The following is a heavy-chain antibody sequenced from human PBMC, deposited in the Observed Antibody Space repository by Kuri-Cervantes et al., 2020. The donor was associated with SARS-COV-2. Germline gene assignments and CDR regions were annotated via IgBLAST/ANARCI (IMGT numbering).Heavy chain of an antibody. Sequence: GGSLRLSCAASGFTFSSYAMHWVRQAPGKGLEWVAVISYDGSNKYYADSVKGRFTISRDNSKNTLYLQMNSLRAEETAVYYCAKDPVYYYYNMDVWGKGTTVTVSS. V-gene: IGHV3-30-3*01. CDR2: ISYDGSNK. J-gene: IGHJ6*03. CDR3: AKDPVYYYYNMDV. CDR1: GFTFSSYA.